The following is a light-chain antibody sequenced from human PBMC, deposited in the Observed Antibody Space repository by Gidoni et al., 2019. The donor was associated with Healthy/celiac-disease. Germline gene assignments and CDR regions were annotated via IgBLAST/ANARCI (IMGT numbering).Light chain of an antibody. V-gene: IGKV3-11*01. CDR3: QQRSNWPVYT. CDR2: DAS. CDR1: QSVSSY. Sequence: DIVLTQSPATLSLSPGERATLSCRASQSVSSYLAWYQQNPGQAPRLLIYDASNRATGIPARFSGSGSGTDFTLTISSLEPEDFAVYYCQQRSNWPVYTFGQGTKLEIK. J-gene: IGKJ2*01.